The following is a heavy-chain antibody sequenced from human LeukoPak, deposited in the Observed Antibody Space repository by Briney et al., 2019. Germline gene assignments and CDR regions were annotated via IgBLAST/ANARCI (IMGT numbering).Heavy chain of an antibody. D-gene: IGHD4-17*01. Sequence: ASVKVSCKASGYTFTSYDINWVRQATGQGLEWMGWINPNSGNTGYAQKFQGRVTMTRNTSISTAYMELSSLRSEDTAVYYCARGPGEDDYGDYGGGNWFDPWGQGTLVTVSS. V-gene: IGHV1-8*01. CDR3: ARGPGEDDYGDYGGGNWFDP. CDR1: GYTFTSYD. CDR2: INPNSGNT. J-gene: IGHJ5*02.